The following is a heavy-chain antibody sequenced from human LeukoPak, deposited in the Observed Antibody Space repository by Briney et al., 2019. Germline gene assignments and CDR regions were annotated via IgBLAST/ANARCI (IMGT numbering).Heavy chain of an antibody. CDR3: ATLTGGDDAFDI. CDR1: GGSISSYY. V-gene: IGHV4-59*01. J-gene: IGHJ3*02. CDR2: IFYTWRN. Sequence: SETLSLTCTVSGGSISSYYWSWIRQPPGKGLEWMGYIFYTWRNNYNPSLKSRATISVLTSKNRFSLKLSSVTAADTAVYYCATLTGGDDAFDIWGQGTMVNGSS. D-gene: IGHD4-23*01.